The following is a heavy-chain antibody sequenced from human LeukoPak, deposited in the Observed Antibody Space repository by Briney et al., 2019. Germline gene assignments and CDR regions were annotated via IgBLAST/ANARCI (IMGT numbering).Heavy chain of an antibody. CDR1: GGSISSYY. V-gene: IGHV4-59*01. Sequence: ESSETLSLTCTVSGGSISSYYWSWIRQPAGKGLEWIGYIYYSGSTNYNPSLKSRVTISVDTSKNQFSLKLSSVTAADTAVYYCAREGLNMVRGVIPKEAWGWFDPWGQGTLVTVSS. J-gene: IGHJ5*02. CDR3: AREGLNMVRGVIPKEAWGWFDP. D-gene: IGHD3-10*01. CDR2: IYYSGST.